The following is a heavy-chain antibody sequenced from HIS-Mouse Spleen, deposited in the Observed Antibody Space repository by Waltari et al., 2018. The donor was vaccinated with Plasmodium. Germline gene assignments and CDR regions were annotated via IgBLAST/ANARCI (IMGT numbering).Heavy chain of an antibody. J-gene: IGHJ5*02. V-gene: IGHV4-38-2*02. Sequence: QVQLQESGPGLVKPSETLSLTCTVSGYSISSGYYWGWIRQPPGKGLEWIGSIYHSGSTYYNPSLKSRVTISVDTSKNQFSLKLSSVTAADTAVYYCARGSIAAPWFDPWGQGTLVTVSS. CDR3: ARGSIAAPWFDP. CDR2: IYHSGST. CDR1: GYSISSGYY. D-gene: IGHD6-6*01.